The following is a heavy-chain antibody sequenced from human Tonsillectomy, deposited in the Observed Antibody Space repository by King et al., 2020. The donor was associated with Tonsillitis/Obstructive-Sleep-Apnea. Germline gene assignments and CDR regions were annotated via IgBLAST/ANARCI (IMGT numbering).Heavy chain of an antibody. CDR3: ARHEKTGDWWFDH. CDR1: GFTFSDYY. J-gene: IGHJ5*02. Sequence: GQLVQSGGGLVKPGGSLRLSCAASGFTFSDYYMSWIRQAPGKGLEWVSYISRGSSYTNYADSVKGRFTISRDNAKNSLYLQMNSLRAEDTAVYYCARHEKTGDWWFDHWGQGTLVTVSS. D-gene: IGHD7-27*01. V-gene: IGHV3-11*05. CDR2: ISRGSSYT.